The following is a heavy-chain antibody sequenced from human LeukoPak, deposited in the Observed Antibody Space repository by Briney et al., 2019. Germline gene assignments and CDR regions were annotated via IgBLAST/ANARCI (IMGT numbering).Heavy chain of an antibody. V-gene: IGHV3-30*02. D-gene: IGHD1-26*01. J-gene: IGHJ4*02. CDR3: AKGFGSYYSSGVFMAY. CDR1: GFTVSSNY. CDR2: IRYDGSNK. Sequence: PGGSLRLSCAASGFTVSSNYMSWVRQAPGKGLEWVAFIRYDGSNKYYADSVKGRFTISRDNSKKTLYLQMNSLRAEDTAVYYCAKGFGSYYSSGVFMAYWGQGTLVTVSS.